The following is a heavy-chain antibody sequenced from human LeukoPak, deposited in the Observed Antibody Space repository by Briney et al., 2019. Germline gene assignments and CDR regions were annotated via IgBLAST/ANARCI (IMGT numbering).Heavy chain of an antibody. V-gene: IGHV4-31*03. Sequence: PSETLSLTCTVSGGSISSGGYYWSWIRQHPGKGLEWIGYIYYSGSTYYNPSLKSRVTISVDTSRNQFSLKLSSVTAADTAVYYCARVTAAAINFDYWGRGALVTVSS. CDR2: IYYSGST. CDR3: ARVTAAAINFDY. CDR1: GGSISSGGYY. J-gene: IGHJ4*02. D-gene: IGHD6-13*01.